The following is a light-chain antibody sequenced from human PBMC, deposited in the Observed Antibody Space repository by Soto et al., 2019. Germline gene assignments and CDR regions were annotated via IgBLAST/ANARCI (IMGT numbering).Light chain of an antibody. CDR1: QSLVYSDGNTY. J-gene: IGKJ2*01. Sequence: DVVMTQSPLSLPVTLGQPASISCRSSQSLVYSDGNTYLNWFQQRPGQSPRRLIYMVSNRDSGVSGRVSGSGSGSDFTLKISRVEAEDVGVYYCMQGIHWPLYTFGQGTKLEIK. V-gene: IGKV2-30*01. CDR3: MQGIHWPLYT. CDR2: MVS.